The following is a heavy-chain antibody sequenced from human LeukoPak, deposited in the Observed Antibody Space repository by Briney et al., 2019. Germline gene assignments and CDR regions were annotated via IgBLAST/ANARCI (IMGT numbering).Heavy chain of an antibody. V-gene: IGHV3-7*01. D-gene: IGHD2-8*01. CDR3: AKDRCSNGVGCYYYYMDV. J-gene: IGHJ6*03. CDR1: GFTFSSYW. Sequence: GGSLRLSCVASGFTFSSYWMTWVRQAPGKGLEWVANIKTDGSQIYYVDSVKGRFTISRDNAKNSLYLQMNSLRAEDTAVYYCAKDRCSNGVGCYYYYMDVWGKGTTVTISS. CDR2: IKTDGSQI.